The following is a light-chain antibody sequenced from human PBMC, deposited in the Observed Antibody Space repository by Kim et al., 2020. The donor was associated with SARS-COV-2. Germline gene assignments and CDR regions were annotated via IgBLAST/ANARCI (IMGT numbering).Light chain of an antibody. CDR3: HKYNSAPRT. CDR2: AAS. J-gene: IGKJ1*01. Sequence: ASVGDRVTITGRSSQGISNYLAWYQQKPGKVPKLLIYAASTLQSGVPSRFSGSGSGTDFTLTISSLQPEDVATYYCHKYNSAPRTFGQGTKVDIK. CDR1: QGISNY. V-gene: IGKV1-27*01.